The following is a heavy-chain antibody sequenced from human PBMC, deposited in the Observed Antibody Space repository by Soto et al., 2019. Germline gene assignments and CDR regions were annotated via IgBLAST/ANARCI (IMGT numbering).Heavy chain of an antibody. CDR3: AREACISTCCSIGDRWFDP. Sequence: QVQLQESGPGLVKPSETLSLTCTVSGGSISSYYWSWLRQPPGKGLEWIGYMYYSGGTNYNPSLTSRVTLSEDMSKNQFSLKLSSVTAADTAVYYCAREACISTCCSIGDRWFDPWGQGTLVTVSS. CDR1: GGSISSYY. J-gene: IGHJ5*02. V-gene: IGHV4-59*01. CDR2: MYYSGGT. D-gene: IGHD2-2*01.